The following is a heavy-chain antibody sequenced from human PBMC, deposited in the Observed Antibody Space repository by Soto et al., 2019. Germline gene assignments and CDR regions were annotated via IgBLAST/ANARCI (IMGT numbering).Heavy chain of an antibody. V-gene: IGHV3-15*01. D-gene: IGHD3-10*02. CDR3: TTDGATIFFDP. CDR2: IKTKADAGTT. CDR1: GFTFKNAW. J-gene: IGHJ5*02. Sequence: QLVESGGGLVKPGGSLRLSCAASGFTFKNAWMSWVRQAPGKGLEWVGRIKTKADAGTTDYAAPVKGRFTISRDDSKNTLYLLMNSLKNEDTALYFCTTDGATIFFDPRGQGTLVTVSS.